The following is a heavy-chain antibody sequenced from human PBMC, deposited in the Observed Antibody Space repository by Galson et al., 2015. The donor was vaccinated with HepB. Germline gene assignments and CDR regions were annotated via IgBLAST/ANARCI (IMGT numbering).Heavy chain of an antibody. V-gene: IGHV3-53*01. J-gene: IGHJ4*02. CDR2: IYSGGST. Sequence: SLRLSCAASGFTVSSNYMSWVRQAPGKGLEWVSVIYSGGSTYYADSVKGRFTISGDNSKNTLYLQMNSLRAEDTAVYYCARDPGGGSRGYFDYWGQGTLVTVSS. CDR1: GFTVSSNY. CDR3: ARDPGGGSRGYFDY. D-gene: IGHD1-26*01.